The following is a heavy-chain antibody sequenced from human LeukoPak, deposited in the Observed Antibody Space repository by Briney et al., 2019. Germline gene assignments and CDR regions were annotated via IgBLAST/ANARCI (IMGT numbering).Heavy chain of an antibody. CDR3: EGYDSSGYPNLYFQH. D-gene: IGHD3-22*01. Sequence: GGSLRLSCTASGFTFGDYAMSWVRQAPGKGLEWVGFIRSKAYGGTTEYAASVKGRFTISRDDSKSIAYLQMNSLKTEDTAVYYCEGYDSSGYPNLYFQHWGQGTLVTVSS. CDR1: GFTFGDYA. V-gene: IGHV3-49*04. J-gene: IGHJ1*01. CDR2: IRSKAYGGTT.